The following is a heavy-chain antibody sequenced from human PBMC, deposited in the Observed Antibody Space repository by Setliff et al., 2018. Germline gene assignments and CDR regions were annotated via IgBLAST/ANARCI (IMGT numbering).Heavy chain of an antibody. CDR1: GGSIRSSNW. Sequence: PSETLSLTCAVSGGSIRSSNWWSWVRQPPGKGLEWIGEIYHSGSTYYNPSLKSRVTISVDTSKKQFSLKLSSVTAADTAVYYCARGPYNIYDRSGYGFTNWFDPWGQGILVTVSS. J-gene: IGHJ5*02. D-gene: IGHD3-22*01. CDR3: ARGPYNIYDRSGYGFTNWFDP. CDR2: IYHSGST. V-gene: IGHV4-4*02.